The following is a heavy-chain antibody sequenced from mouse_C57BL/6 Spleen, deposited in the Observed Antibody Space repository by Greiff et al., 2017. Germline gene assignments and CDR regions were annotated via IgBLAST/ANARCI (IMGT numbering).Heavy chain of an antibody. CDR3: ARDTVYYDYDEGNYYAMDD. D-gene: IGHD2-4*01. CDR1: GFTFSSYG. J-gene: IGHJ4*01. Sequence: EVQGVESGGDLVKPGGSLKLSCAASGFTFSSYGMSWVRQTPDKRLEWVATISSGGSYTYYPDSVKGRFTISRDNAKNTLYLQMSSLKSEDTAMYYCARDTVYYDYDEGNYYAMDDWGQGTSVTVSS. V-gene: IGHV5-6*01. CDR2: ISSGGSYT.